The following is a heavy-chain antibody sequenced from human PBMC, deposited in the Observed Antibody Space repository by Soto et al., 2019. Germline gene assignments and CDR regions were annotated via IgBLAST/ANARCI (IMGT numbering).Heavy chain of an antibody. CDR2: IKPNTHET. J-gene: IGHJ6*02. V-gene: IGHV1-2*02. D-gene: IGHD2-15*01. CDR1: GFSISGFY. Sequence: ASVKVSCKPSGFSISGFYLHWVRQAPGQGLEWMGWIKPNTHETGYAQKFQGRVALTWDTSSSAGYLDLSRLRSDDTAVYYCARSPYSLEADGQHYYYGMDLWGLGTTVTVSS. CDR3: ARSPYSLEADGQHYYYGMDL.